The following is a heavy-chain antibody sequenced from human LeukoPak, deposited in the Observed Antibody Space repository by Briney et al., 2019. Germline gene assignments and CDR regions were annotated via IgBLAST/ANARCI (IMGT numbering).Heavy chain of an antibody. CDR2: ISYDATNK. CDR3: AKASSNYFYYFEY. Sequence: GGSLRLSCAASGFTVSSNYMSWVRQAPGKGLEWVAVISYDATNKYYADSVKGRFTLSRDNSKNTLYLQTNTLRDEDTAVYYCAKASSNYFYYFEYWGQGTLVTVSS. J-gene: IGHJ4*02. CDR1: GFTVSSNY. D-gene: IGHD2/OR15-2a*01. V-gene: IGHV3-30*18.